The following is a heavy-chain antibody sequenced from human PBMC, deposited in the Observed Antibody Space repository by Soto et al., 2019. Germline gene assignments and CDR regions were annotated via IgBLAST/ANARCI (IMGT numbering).Heavy chain of an antibody. CDR1: GFTFSSYS. Sequence: PGGSLRLSCAASGFTFSSYSMNWVRQAPGKGLEWVSYISSSSSTIYYADSVKGRFTISRDNAKNSLYLQMNSLRAEDTAVYYCASYLEHNWFDPWGQGTLVTVSS. V-gene: IGHV3-48*01. CDR2: ISSSSSTI. CDR3: ASYLEHNWFDP. J-gene: IGHJ5*02. D-gene: IGHD1-1*01.